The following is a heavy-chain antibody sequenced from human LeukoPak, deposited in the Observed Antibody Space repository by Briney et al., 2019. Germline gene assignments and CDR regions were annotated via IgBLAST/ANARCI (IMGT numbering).Heavy chain of an antibody. CDR3: ARGQLVVVRGGALEDY. J-gene: IGHJ4*02. V-gene: IGHV1-18*01. CDR1: GYTFTSYG. CDR2: ISAYNGNT. Sequence: GASVKVSCKASGYTFTSYGISWVRQAPGQGLEWMGWISAYNGNTNYAQKLQGRVTMTTDTSTSTAYMELRSLRSDDTAVYYCARGQLVVVRGGALEDYWGQGTLVTVSS. D-gene: IGHD2-15*01.